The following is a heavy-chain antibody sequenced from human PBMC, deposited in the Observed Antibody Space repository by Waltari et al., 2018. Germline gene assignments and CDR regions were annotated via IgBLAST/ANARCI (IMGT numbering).Heavy chain of an antibody. CDR3: ARGDERLARYHFDD. CDR1: DGSINSDTYY. J-gene: IGHJ4*02. CDR2: IYSGGDA. Sequence: QVLLQESGPGLVKPSQTLSLTCTVSDGSINSDTYYWSWIRQPAGKGLEWIGRIYSGGDARYSPSLERRVARSVDRSKNQFSLTIFSVNAADAAVYYCARGDERLARYHFDDWGQGTQVIVSS. V-gene: IGHV4-61*02. D-gene: IGHD6-25*01.